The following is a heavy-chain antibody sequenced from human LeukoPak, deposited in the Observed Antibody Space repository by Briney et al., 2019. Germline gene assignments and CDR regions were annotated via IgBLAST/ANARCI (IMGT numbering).Heavy chain of an antibody. Sequence: SQTLSLTCAISGDSVSSNSAAWNWIRQSPSRGLEWLGRTYYRSKWYNDYAVSVKSRITINPDTSKNQFSLQLNSVTPEDTAVYYCARGRRIAPNRYYYGMDVWAKGPRSQSP. CDR3: ARGRRIAPNRYYYGMDV. CDR1: GDSVSSNSAA. V-gene: IGHV6-1*01. D-gene: IGHD6-13*01. J-gene: IGHJ6*02. CDR2: TYYRSKWYN.